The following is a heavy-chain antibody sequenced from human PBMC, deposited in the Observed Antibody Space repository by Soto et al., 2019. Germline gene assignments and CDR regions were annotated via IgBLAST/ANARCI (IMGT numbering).Heavy chain of an antibody. CDR1: GASISNGKW. CDR3: TRDGDYGYSLAY. Sequence: QVQLQESGPGLVKPSETLTLTCVVSGASISNGKWWSWVRQPPGKGLEWIGEISHSGSPNYNPPRRSRFTIEVDKSKNQFSLKLSVTAADTAMYYCTRDGDYGYSLAYWGQGTLVTVSS. V-gene: IGHV4-4*02. J-gene: IGHJ4*02. D-gene: IGHD5-18*01. CDR2: ISHSGSP.